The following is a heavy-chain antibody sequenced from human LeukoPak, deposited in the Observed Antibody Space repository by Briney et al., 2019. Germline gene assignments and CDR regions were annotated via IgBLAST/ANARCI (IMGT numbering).Heavy chain of an antibody. D-gene: IGHD7-27*01. CDR1: GYTFTSLD. Sequence: ASVKVSCKASGYTFTSLDFNWVRQAPGQGLEWMGWMKSNNGHTGYAQKFQGRVTMTRDTSISTAYMELSSLTFEDTAVYYCARGPPNWGMVGYWGQGTLVTVSS. CDR2: MKSNNGHT. CDR3: ARGPPNWGMVGY. V-gene: IGHV1-8*01. J-gene: IGHJ4*02.